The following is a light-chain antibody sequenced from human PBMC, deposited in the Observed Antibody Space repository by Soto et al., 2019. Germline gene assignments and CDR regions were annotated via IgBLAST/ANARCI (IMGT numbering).Light chain of an antibody. CDR2: GAS. Sequence: ETVMTQSPATLSLSPGERATLSCRASQSVSSNLAWYQQKPGQAPRLLIYGASTRATGIPTRFSGRGSGTEFTLTISRLQSDDFALYYCQQYHDWPPWTFGQGTKVEVK. J-gene: IGKJ1*01. CDR1: QSVSSN. CDR3: QQYHDWPPWT. V-gene: IGKV3-15*01.